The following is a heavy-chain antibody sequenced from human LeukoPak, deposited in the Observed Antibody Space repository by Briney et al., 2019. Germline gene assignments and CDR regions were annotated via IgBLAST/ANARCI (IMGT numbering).Heavy chain of an antibody. V-gene: IGHV3-64*01. CDR2: ISSNGGST. D-gene: IGHD2-2*01. J-gene: IGHJ4*02. Sequence: PGGSLRLSCAASGFPFSSYAMHWVRQAPGKGLEYVSAISSNGGSTSYANSVKGRFTISRDNSKNTLYLQMGSLRAEDMAVYYYARSSIVVVSILDYWGRGTLVTVSS. CDR1: GFPFSSYA. CDR3: ARSSIVVVSILDY.